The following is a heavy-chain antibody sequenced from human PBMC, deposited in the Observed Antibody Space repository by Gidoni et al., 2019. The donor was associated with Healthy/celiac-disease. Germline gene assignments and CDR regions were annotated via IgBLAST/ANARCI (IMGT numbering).Heavy chain of an antibody. CDR3: ARVDYYDSSGYLNWFDP. Sequence: EVQLVESGGGLVQPGGSLRLSCAASGFTFSRYWMHWVRQAPGKGLVWVSRINSDGSSTSYADSVKGRFTISRDNAKNTLYLQMNSLRAEDTAVYYCARVDYYDSSGYLNWFDPWGQGTLVTVSS. CDR2: INSDGSST. D-gene: IGHD3-22*01. V-gene: IGHV3-74*01. J-gene: IGHJ5*02. CDR1: GFTFSRYW.